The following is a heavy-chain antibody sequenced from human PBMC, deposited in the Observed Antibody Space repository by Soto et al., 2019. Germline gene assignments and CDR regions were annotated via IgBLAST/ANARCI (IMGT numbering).Heavy chain of an antibody. Sequence: GGSLRLSCVGSDFIFGTFAMSWVRQAPGKGLEWVSGINGDGETTYYADSVKGRFTISRDNSKNTLYLQMNSLRAEDTAVYYCAKDKDSSGVYGMDVWGQGTTVPVSS. J-gene: IGHJ6*02. CDR3: AKDKDSSGVYGMDV. CDR1: DFIFGTFA. D-gene: IGHD1-26*01. V-gene: IGHV3-23*01. CDR2: INGDGETT.